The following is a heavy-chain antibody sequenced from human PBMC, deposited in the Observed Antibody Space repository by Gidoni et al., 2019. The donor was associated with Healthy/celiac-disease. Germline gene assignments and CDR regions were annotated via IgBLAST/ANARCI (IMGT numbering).Heavy chain of an antibody. Sequence: QVQLQESGPGLVKPSETLSLTCTVSGGSVSSGSYYWSWIRQPPGKGLEWIGYIYYSGSTNYNPSLKSRVTISVDTSKNQFSLKLSSVTAADTAVYYCAVYSSSSGLRIDYWGQGTLVTVSS. CDR3: AVYSSSSGLRIDY. D-gene: IGHD6-6*01. J-gene: IGHJ4*02. V-gene: IGHV4-61*01. CDR1: GGSVSSGSYY. CDR2: IYYSGST.